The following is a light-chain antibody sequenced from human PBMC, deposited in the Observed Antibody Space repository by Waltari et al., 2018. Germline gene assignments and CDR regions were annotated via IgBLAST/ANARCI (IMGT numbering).Light chain of an antibody. V-gene: IGKV4-1*01. Sequence: DVVMTQSPDSLAVSLGERATINCTSSQSLLYSSRNKNYLAWYQQKPGRPPKLLIYWASAREAGVPDRISGSGSGTDFTLTISSLQAEDVAVYYCQQYYATPYSFGQGTKVEIK. CDR1: QSLLYSSRNKNY. CDR2: WAS. CDR3: QQYYATPYS. J-gene: IGKJ2*03.